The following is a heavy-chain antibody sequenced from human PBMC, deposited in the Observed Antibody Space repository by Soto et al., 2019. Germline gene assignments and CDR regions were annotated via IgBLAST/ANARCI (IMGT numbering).Heavy chain of an antibody. CDR2: ISYDGSIK. CDR3: AREWTTSGDIDY. V-gene: IGHV3-30-3*01. Sequence: QVQLVESGGGVVQPGRSLRLSCAASGFTFSSHSIQWVRQAPGKGLEWVAVISYDGSIKYYADSVKGRFTIPRDNSKNTSNLQMNSLRDEDTAVFYCAREWTTSGDIDYWGQGTLVIVSS. D-gene: IGHD3-10*01. J-gene: IGHJ4*02. CDR1: GFTFSSHS.